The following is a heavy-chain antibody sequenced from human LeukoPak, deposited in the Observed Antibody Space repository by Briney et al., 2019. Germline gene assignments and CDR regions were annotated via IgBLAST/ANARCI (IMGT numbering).Heavy chain of an antibody. CDR1: GFTFSSYW. Sequence: GRSLRLSCAASGFTFSSYWISWVRQAPGKGPEWVANIKQEGGEKHYVDCAKGRSTIARDKAKNTLYMQMNSLRAEDTAVYYCARSSKAESTRYSSGWYSGPPYYYGMDVWGQGTTVTVSS. D-gene: IGHD6-19*01. J-gene: IGHJ6*02. CDR3: ARSSKAESTRYSSGWYSGPPYYYGMDV. V-gene: IGHV3-7*05. CDR2: IKQEGGEK.